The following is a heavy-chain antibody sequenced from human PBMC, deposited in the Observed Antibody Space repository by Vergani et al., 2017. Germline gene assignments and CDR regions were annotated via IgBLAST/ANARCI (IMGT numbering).Heavy chain of an antibody. V-gene: IGHV3-73*02. J-gene: IGHJ4*02. D-gene: IGHD4-17*01. Sequence: EVQLVESGGGLVQPGGSLKLSCAASGFTFSGSAMHWVRQASGKGLEWVGRIRSKANSYATAYAASVKGRFTISRDDSKNTAYLQMNSLKTEDTAVYDCTSPSRSGMTTVTTGGYWGQGTLVTVSS. CDR1: GFTFSGSA. CDR2: IRSKANSYAT. CDR3: TSPSRSGMTTVTTGGY.